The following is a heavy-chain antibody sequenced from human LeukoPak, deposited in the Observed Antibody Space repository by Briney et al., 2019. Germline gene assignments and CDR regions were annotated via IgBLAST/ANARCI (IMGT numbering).Heavy chain of an antibody. CDR1: GGTFSSYA. Sequence: SVKVSCKASGGTFSSYAISWVRQAPGQGLEWIGGIIPIFGTANYAQKFQGRVTITTDESTSTAYMELSSLRSEDTAVYYCAQFCGGDCYPPHDAFDIWGQGTMVTVSS. CDR3: AQFCGGDCYPPHDAFDI. V-gene: IGHV1-69*05. J-gene: IGHJ3*02. D-gene: IGHD2-21*02. CDR2: IIPIFGTA.